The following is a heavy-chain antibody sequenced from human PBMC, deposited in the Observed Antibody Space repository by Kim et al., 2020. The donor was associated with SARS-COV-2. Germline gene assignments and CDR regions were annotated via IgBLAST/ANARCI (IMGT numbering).Heavy chain of an antibody. D-gene: IGHD3-10*01. CDR3: AKASMVRGVTTFDP. J-gene: IGHJ5*02. V-gene: IGHV3-9*01. Sequence: AESVKGRFTISRDNAKNSLYLQMNSLRAEGTALYYCAKASMVRGVTTFDPWGQGTLVTVSS.